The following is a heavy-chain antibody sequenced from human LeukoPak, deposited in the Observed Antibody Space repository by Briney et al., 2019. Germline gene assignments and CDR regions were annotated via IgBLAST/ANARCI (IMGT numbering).Heavy chain of an antibody. CDR2: INHSGST. CDR3: ARGRRHNSSGYFARIDY. D-gene: IGHD3-22*01. Sequence: SETLSLTCAVYGGSFSGYYWSWIRQPPGKGLEWIGEINHSGSTNYNPSLKSRVTISVDTSKNQFSLKLSSVTAADTAVYYCARGRRHNSSGYFARIDYWGQGTPVTVSS. V-gene: IGHV4-34*01. J-gene: IGHJ4*02. CDR1: GGSFSGYY.